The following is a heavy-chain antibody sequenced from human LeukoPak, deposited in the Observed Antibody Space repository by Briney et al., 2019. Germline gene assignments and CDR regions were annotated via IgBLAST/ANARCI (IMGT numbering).Heavy chain of an antibody. CDR1: GFTFNHYG. CDR2: ISGSGYST. J-gene: IGHJ6*03. V-gene: IGHV3-23*01. CDR3: AKYYGDDPDYYYYMDV. D-gene: IGHD4-17*01. Sequence: QSGGSLRLSCAASGFTFNHYGMSWVRQAPGKGLEWVSAISGSGYSTYYADSVKGRFTISRDNSKNTLYLQMNSLRAEDTAVYYCAKYYGDDPDYYYYMDVWGKGTTVTISS.